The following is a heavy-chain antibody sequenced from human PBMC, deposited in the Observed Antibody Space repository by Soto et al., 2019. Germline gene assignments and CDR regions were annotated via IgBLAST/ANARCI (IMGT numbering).Heavy chain of an antibody. J-gene: IGHJ5*02. CDR3: ARVLFGRGNWFDP. CDR1: GASISRYY. V-gene: IGHV4-59*01. D-gene: IGHD3-3*01. CDR2: IYYSGST. Sequence: SETLSLTCTVSGASISRYYWSWIRQSPGKGLEWIGYIYYSGSTNYNPSLKSRVTVSEDTSKNQFSLKLSSVTAADTAVYYCARVLFGRGNWFDPWGQGTLVTVSS.